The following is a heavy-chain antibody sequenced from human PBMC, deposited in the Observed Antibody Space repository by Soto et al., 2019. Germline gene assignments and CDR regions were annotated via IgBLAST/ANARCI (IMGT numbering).Heavy chain of an antibody. Sequence: SVKVSCKASGGTFSSYTISWVRQAPGQGLEWMGRIIPILGIANYAQKFQGRVTITADKSTSTAYMELSSLRSEDTAVYYCASFRYNGYYGMDVWGQGTTVTVSS. CDR1: GGTFSSYT. D-gene: IGHD1-26*01. J-gene: IGHJ6*02. V-gene: IGHV1-69*02. CDR2: IIPILGIA. CDR3: ASFRYNGYYGMDV.